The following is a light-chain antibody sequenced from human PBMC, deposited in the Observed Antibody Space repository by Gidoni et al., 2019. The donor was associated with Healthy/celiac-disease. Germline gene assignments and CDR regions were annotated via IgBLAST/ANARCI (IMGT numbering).Light chain of an antibody. V-gene: IGLV3-21*03. J-gene: IGLJ2*01. Sequence: SYVLTQPPSGSVAPGKTARITCGGNNIGSKSVHWYQPKPGQAPVLVVYDDSARPSGIPERFSGSNSGNTATLTISRVEAGDEADYYCQVWDSSSDHAGVVFGGGTKLTV. CDR1: NIGSKS. CDR2: DDS. CDR3: QVWDSSSDHAGVV.